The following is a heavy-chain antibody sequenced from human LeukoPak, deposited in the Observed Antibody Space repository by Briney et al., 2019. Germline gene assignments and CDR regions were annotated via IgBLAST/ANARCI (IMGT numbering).Heavy chain of an antibody. V-gene: IGHV4-34*01. D-gene: IGHD1-7*01. Sequence: PSETLSLTCAVYGGSFSGYYWSWIRQPPGKGLEWIGEINHSGSTNHNPSLKSRVTISVDTSKNQFSLKLSSVTAADTAVYYCARGLPIWNYGFYFDYWGQGTLVTVSS. CDR2: INHSGST. CDR3: ARGLPIWNYGFYFDY. CDR1: GGSFSGYY. J-gene: IGHJ4*02.